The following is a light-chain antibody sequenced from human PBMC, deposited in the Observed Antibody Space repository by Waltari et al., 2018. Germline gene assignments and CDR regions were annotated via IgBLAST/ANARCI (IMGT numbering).Light chain of an antibody. J-gene: IGLJ3*02. CDR1: SSDVGVYNY. CDR2: DVS. V-gene: IGLV2-14*03. Sequence: QSALTQPASVSGSPGQSITISCSGISSDVGVYNYVSWYPQHAGKAPELMIYDVSNRPSGVSNRFSGSKSGSTASLTISGLQAEDEADYYCSSSTGTTWVFGGGTKVSVL. CDR3: SSSTGTTWV.